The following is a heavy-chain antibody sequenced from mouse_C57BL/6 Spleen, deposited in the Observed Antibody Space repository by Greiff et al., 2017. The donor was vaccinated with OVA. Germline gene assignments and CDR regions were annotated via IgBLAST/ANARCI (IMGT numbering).Heavy chain of an antibody. CDR2: ISGGGGKT. Sequence: DVMLVESGGGLVKPGGSLKLSCAASGSTFSGYTMSWIRQTPEMRLEWVASISGGGGKTYCPDRVKGRFTISRDNAKNTLYRQMSSLRADDTALYFYVRQDYDGSSSTGFAYWGQGTLVTVSA. D-gene: IGHD1-1*01. V-gene: IGHV5-9*01. CDR3: VRQDYDGSSSTGFAY. CDR1: GSTFSGYT. J-gene: IGHJ3*01.